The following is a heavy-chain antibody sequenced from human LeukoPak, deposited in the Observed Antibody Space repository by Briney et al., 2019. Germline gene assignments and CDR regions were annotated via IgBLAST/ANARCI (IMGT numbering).Heavy chain of an antibody. CDR3: ARQGSIAAAGSSPGVRYYYYCMDV. J-gene: IGHJ6*03. Sequence: GASVKVSCKASGYTFTSYYMHWVRQAPGQGLEWMGIINPSGGSTSYAQKFQGRVTMTRDMSTSTVYMELSSLRSEDTAVYYCARQGSIAAAGSSPGVRYYYYCMDVWGKGTTVTVSS. D-gene: IGHD6-13*01. CDR1: GYTFTSYY. V-gene: IGHV1-46*01. CDR2: INPSGGST.